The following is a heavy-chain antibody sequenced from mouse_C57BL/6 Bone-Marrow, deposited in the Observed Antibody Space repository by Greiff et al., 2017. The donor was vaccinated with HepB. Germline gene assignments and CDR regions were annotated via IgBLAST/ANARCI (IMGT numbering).Heavy chain of an antibody. CDR3: ARDDY. CDR1: GFTFSSYG. V-gene: IGHV5-6-3*01. J-gene: IGHJ2*01. CDR2: INSNGGST. Sequence: EVQLVESGGGLVQPGGSLKLSCAASGFTFSSYGMSWVRQTPDKRLEVVATINSNGGSTYYPDSVKGRFTISRDNAKNTLYMQISSLKSEDTAMYYCARDDYCGQGTTLTVSS.